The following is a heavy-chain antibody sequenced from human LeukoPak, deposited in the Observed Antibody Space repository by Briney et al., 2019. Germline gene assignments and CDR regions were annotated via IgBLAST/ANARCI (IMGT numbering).Heavy chain of an antibody. J-gene: IGHJ4*02. Sequence: PGGSLRLSCVVSGNSIRSYSMNWVRQAPGKGLEWVSAISGSGGSTYYADSVKGRFTISRDNSKNTLYLQMNSLRAEDTAVYYCAKSYYDFWSGYLDYWGQGTLVTVSS. V-gene: IGHV3-23*01. CDR1: GNSIRSYS. D-gene: IGHD3-3*01. CDR2: ISGSGGST. CDR3: AKSYYDFWSGYLDY.